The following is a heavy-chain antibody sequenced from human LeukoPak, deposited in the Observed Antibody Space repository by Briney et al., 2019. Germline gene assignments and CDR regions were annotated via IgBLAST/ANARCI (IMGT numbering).Heavy chain of an antibody. CDR3: AKALAAAGDPGYYGMDV. CDR1: GFTFSSYA. Sequence: PGGSLRLSCAASGFTFSSYAMSWVRQAPGKGLEWVSAISGSGGSTYYADSVKGRFTISRDNSKNTLYLQMNSLRAEDTAVYYCAKALAAAGDPGYYGMDVWGQGTTVTVSS. D-gene: IGHD6-13*01. J-gene: IGHJ6*02. CDR2: ISGSGGST. V-gene: IGHV3-23*01.